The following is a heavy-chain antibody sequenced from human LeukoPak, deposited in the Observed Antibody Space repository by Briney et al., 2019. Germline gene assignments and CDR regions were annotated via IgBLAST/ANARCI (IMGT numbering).Heavy chain of an antibody. Sequence: SVKVLCNASGYTFTRYYIHCARHASGQGLEWMGWINPNSGHTQYAQKFQGRVTMTRDTSISTAYMELRRLRSDDTAVYYCARDTQIYFTFGGVIVPVGLYMDVWGKGTTVTVSS. CDR3: ARDTQIYFTFGGVIVPVGLYMDV. CDR2: INPNSGHT. D-gene: IGHD3-16*02. V-gene: IGHV1-2*02. J-gene: IGHJ6*03. CDR1: GYTFTRYY.